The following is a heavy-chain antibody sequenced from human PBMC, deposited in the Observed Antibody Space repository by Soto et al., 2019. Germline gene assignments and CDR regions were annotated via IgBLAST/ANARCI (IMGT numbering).Heavy chain of an antibody. Sequence: QVQLQESGPGLVKPSQTLSLTCTVSGGSISSGDYYWSWIRQPPGKGLEWIGYIYYSGSTYYNPSLKRRGTIAVDTSKNQVSLKRSSVTAADTAVYYGARFRITMVRGAARDYFDYWGQGTLVTVSS. CDR3: ARFRITMVRGAARDYFDY. J-gene: IGHJ4*02. CDR2: IYYSGST. V-gene: IGHV4-30-4*01. CDR1: GGSISSGDYY. D-gene: IGHD3-10*01.